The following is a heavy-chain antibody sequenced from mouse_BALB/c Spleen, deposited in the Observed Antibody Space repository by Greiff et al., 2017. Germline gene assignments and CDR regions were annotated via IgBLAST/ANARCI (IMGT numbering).Heavy chain of an antibody. Sequence: QVQLQQSGAELVRPGSSVKISCKASGYAFSSYWMNWVKQRPGQGLEWIGQIYPGDGDTNYNGKFKGTATLAADKSSSTAYMQLSSLTSEDSEVYFCARAHFGNYASWGQGTTVTVSA. J-gene: IGHJ2*01. CDR1: GYAFSSYW. CDR3: ARAHFGNYAS. D-gene: IGHD2-1*01. V-gene: IGHV1-80*01. CDR2: IYPGDGDT.